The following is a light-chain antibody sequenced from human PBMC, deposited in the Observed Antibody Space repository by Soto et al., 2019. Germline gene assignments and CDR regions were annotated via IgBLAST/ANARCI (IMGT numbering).Light chain of an antibody. CDR1: ISDIGTYNL. Sequence: QSALTQPRSVSGSPGQSITISCTGSISDIGTYNLVSWFQQHPGKAPKLIIYEGSKRPSGVSNRFSGSKSGNTASLTISGLQAEDEADYYCCSYESTNTLVLGGGTKVTVL. V-gene: IGLV2-23*01. J-gene: IGLJ2*01. CDR3: CSYESTNTLV. CDR2: EGS.